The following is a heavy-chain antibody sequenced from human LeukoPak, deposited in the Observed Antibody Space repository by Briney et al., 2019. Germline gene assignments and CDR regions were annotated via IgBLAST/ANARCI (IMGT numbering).Heavy chain of an antibody. V-gene: IGHV4-61*02. J-gene: IGHJ4*02. D-gene: IGHD6-19*01. CDR2: IYTSGST. CDR1: GGSISSGSYY. Sequence: SETLSLTCTVSGGSISSGSYYWSWIRQPAGKGLEWIGRIYTSGSTNYNPSLKSRVTISVDTSKNQFSLKLSSVTAADTAVYYCARGGLYSSGWYYVYWGQGTLVTVSS. CDR3: ARGGLYSSGWYYVY.